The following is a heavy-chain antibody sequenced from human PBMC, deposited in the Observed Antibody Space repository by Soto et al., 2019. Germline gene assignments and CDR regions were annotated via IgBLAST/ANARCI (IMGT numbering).Heavy chain of an antibody. CDR3: TRELGYCSGGTGAYFDY. CDR2: IRIKAYGGTT. CDR1: GFPFGGYA. J-gene: IGHJ4*02. D-gene: IGHD2-15*01. Sequence: GGSLRLSCTASGFPFGGYAMSLVRQSPGKGLEWVGFIRIKAYGGTTEYAASVKGRFTISRDDSKSIAYLQMNSLKTEDTAVYYCTRELGYCSGGTGAYFDYWGQGTIVTVSS. V-gene: IGHV3-49*04.